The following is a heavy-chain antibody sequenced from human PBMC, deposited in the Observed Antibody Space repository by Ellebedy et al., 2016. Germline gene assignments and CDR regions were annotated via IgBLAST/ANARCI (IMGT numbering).Heavy chain of an antibody. V-gene: IGHV4-30-4*01. CDR3: ARVPTPGWFDP. CDR1: GDSITSGDYY. Sequence: SETLSLXXTVSGDSITSGDYYWSWIRQPPGKGLEWIGFIYSSGSTYYNPTLQRRLTISLDTSKNQFSLKLSSVTAADTAVYYCARVPTPGWFDPWGLGTLVTVSS. CDR2: IYSSGST. J-gene: IGHJ5*02.